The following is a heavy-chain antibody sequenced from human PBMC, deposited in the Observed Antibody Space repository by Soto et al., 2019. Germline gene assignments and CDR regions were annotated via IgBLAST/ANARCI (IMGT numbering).Heavy chain of an antibody. V-gene: IGHV1-46*03. Sequence: QVQLVQSGAEVKKPGASVKVSCKASGNTFSNYYIHWVRQAPGQGLEWMGTINPSGGNTTYAQKFLGRVTMTRDSSTSTLYMELTSMRFEDTAVYYCARGGHVVVVTAAFDYWGQGTLVTVSS. CDR3: ARGGHVVVVTAAFDY. J-gene: IGHJ4*02. CDR2: INPSGGNT. D-gene: IGHD2-21*02. CDR1: GNTFSNYY.